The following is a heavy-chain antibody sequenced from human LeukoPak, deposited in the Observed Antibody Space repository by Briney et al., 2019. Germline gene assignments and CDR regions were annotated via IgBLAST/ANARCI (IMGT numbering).Heavy chain of an antibody. Sequence: GRSLRLSCAASGFTFSSYGMHWVRQAPGKGLEWVAVIWYDGSNKYCADSVKGRFTISRDNSKNTLYLQMDSLRAEDTAVYYCARDPGVRWLVGFDYWGQGTLVTVSS. CDR3: ARDPGVRWLVGFDY. J-gene: IGHJ4*02. CDR1: GFTFSSYG. CDR2: IWYDGSNK. V-gene: IGHV3-33*01. D-gene: IGHD6-19*01.